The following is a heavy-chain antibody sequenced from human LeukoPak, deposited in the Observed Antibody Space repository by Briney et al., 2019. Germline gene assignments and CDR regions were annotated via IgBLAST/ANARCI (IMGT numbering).Heavy chain of an antibody. CDR3: ARVPVTMVRGVINYYGMDV. CDR1: GYTFTGYY. D-gene: IGHD3-10*01. Sequence: ASVRVSCKASGYTFTGYYMHWVRQAPGQGLEWMGWINPNSGGTNYAQKFQGRVTMTRDTSISTAYMELSRLRSDDTAVYYCARVPVTMVRGVINYYGMDVWGQGTTVTVSS. CDR2: INPNSGGT. V-gene: IGHV1-2*02. J-gene: IGHJ6*02.